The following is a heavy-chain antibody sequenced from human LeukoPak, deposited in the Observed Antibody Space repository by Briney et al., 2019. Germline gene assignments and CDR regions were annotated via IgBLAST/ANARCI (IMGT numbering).Heavy chain of an antibody. CDR3: ARAEYSSSSGPPGPSYYYYGMDV. CDR2: LISRNNYI. CDR1: GFTLRSYS. J-gene: IGHJ6*02. Sequence: GGSLRLSCAASGFTLRSYSMKWVRPAPRKGLEGVSSLISRNNYIYSADSVKGRFTISRDNDKNSLYLQMNSLRAEDTAVYYCARAEYSSSSGPPGPSYYYYGMDVWGQGTTLTVSS. D-gene: IGHD6-6*01. V-gene: IGHV3-21*01.